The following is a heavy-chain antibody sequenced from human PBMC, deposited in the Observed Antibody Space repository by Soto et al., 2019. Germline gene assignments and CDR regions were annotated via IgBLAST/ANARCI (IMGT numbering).Heavy chain of an antibody. CDR3: ARPAHLTYSSSWTKEYYGMDV. J-gene: IGHJ6*02. D-gene: IGHD6-13*01. CDR1: GFTFSSYS. Sequence: GGSLRLSCAASGFTFSSYSMNWVRQAPGKGLEWVSYISSSSSTIYYADSVKGRFTISRDNAKNSLYLQMNSLRDEDTAVYYGARPAHLTYSSSWTKEYYGMDVWGQGTTVTVSS. CDR2: ISSSSSTI. V-gene: IGHV3-48*02.